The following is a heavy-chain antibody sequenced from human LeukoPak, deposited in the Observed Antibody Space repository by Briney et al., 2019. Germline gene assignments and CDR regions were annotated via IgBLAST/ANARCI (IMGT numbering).Heavy chain of an antibody. CDR3: AKSDRGSCPDY. D-gene: IGHD2-15*01. CDR2: ISWDGGST. V-gene: IGHV3-43*01. J-gene: IGHJ4*02. CDR1: GFTFDDYT. Sequence: GGSLILSCAASGFTFDDYTMHWVRQAPGKGLEWVSLISWDGGSTYYADSVKGRFTISRDNSKNSLYLQMNSLRTEDTALYYCAKSDRGSCPDYWGQGTLVTVSS.